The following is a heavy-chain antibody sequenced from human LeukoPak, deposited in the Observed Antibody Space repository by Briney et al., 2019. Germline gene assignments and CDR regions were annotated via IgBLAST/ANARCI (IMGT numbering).Heavy chain of an antibody. D-gene: IGHD4-17*01. CDR1: GGSISRSSYY. V-gene: IGHV4-39*01. CDR3: ARQIARYGDGFDY. CDR2: IYYSGST. Sequence: SETLSLTCTVSGGSISRSSYYWGWIRQPPWKGLEWIGSIYYSGSTYYNPSLKSRVTISVDTSKNQFSLKLSSVTAADTAVYYCARQIARYGDGFDYWGQGTLVTVSS. J-gene: IGHJ4*02.